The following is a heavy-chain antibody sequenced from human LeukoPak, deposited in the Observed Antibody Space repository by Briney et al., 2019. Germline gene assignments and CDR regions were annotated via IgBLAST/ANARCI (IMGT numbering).Heavy chain of an antibody. Sequence: GESLKISCKASGYSFSTYWIGWVRQKPGKGRGWMGVIYPGDSDTRYSPSFRGQVTISADKSISTTYLQWTSLKASDTAMYYCARAITFRIVSPPDYWGQGTLVTVSS. V-gene: IGHV5-51*01. J-gene: IGHJ4*02. CDR3: ARAITFRIVSPPDY. CDR1: GYSFSTYW. CDR2: IYPGDSDT. D-gene: IGHD3-16*01.